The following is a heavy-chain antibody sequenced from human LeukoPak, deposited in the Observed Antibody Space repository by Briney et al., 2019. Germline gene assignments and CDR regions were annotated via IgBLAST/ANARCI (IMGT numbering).Heavy chain of an antibody. CDR2: ISSSSISTI. J-gene: IGHJ6*03. CDR3: ARVYASRGYSGYDYHYYYYMDV. V-gene: IGHV3-48*01. D-gene: IGHD5-12*01. Sequence: GGFLRLSCAASGFTFSSYSMNWVRQAPGKGLEWVSYISSSSISTIYYADSVKGRFTISRDNAKNSLYLQMNSLRAEDTAAYYCARVYASRGYSGYDYHYYYYMDVWGKGTTVTVSS. CDR1: GFTFSSYS.